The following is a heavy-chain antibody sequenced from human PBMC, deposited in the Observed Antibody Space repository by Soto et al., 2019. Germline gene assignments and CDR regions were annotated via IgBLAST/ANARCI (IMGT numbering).Heavy chain of an antibody. CDR2: IWSDGSDK. Sequence: PGGSLRLSCAASGLIFRTYAMHWVRKAPGKGLEWVAFIWSDGSDKNYADSVKGRFTISRDNSNNTLFLQMSNLRAEDTAVYYCAREAIAAAGPLDYWGPGTLVTVSS. CDR3: AREAIAAAGPLDY. CDR1: GLIFRTYA. V-gene: IGHV3-33*01. J-gene: IGHJ4*02. D-gene: IGHD6-13*01.